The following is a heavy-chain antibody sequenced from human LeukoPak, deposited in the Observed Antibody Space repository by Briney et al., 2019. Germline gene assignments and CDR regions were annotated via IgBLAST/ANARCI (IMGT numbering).Heavy chain of an antibody. CDR3: ARYIWGSYPTFEDY. Sequence: SETLSLTCTVSGDSISSYYWSWIRQPPGKGLEWIGYIYYSGSTNYNPSLKSRVTISVDTSKNQFSLKLSSVTAADTAVYYCARYIWGSYPTFEDYWGQGTLVTVSS. CDR1: GDSISSYY. D-gene: IGHD3-16*02. J-gene: IGHJ4*02. CDR2: IYYSGST. V-gene: IGHV4-59*01.